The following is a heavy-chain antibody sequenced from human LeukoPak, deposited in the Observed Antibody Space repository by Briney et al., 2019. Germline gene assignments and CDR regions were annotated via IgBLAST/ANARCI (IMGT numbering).Heavy chain of an antibody. D-gene: IGHD3-3*01. CDR1: GGSISSSSYY. CDR3: ARTHYDFWSGYLGNDY. J-gene: IGHJ4*02. Sequence: SETLSLTCTVSGGSISSSSYYWGWIRQPPGKGLEWIGSIYYSGSTYYNPSLKSRVTISVDTSKNQFSLKLSSVTAADTAVYYCARTHYDFWSGYLGNDYWGQGTLVTVSS. CDR2: IYYSGST. V-gene: IGHV4-39*07.